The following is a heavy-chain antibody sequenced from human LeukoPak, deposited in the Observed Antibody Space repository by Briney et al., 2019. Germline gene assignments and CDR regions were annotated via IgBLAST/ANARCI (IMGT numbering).Heavy chain of an antibody. D-gene: IGHD3-22*01. CDR2: INPTGGST. V-gene: IGHV1-46*01. CDR3: ARDRKDNTSGYYYFDY. Sequence: GASVKVSYKASGYTFTSYYMHWVRQAPGQGLEWMGLINPTGGSTGYAQKFQGRVTMTRDMSTSTVYMELSSLRSEDTAVYYCARDRKDNTSGYYYFDYWGQGTLVTVSS. CDR1: GYTFTSYY. J-gene: IGHJ4*02.